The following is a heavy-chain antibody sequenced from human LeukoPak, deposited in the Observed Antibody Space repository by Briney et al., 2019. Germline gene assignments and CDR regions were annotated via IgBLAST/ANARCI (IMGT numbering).Heavy chain of an antibody. D-gene: IGHD3-22*01. CDR2: MNPNSGNT. CDR1: GYNFRDYQ. Sequence: ASVKVSCKVSGYNFRDYQLFWVRQAPGKGLEWMGWMNPNSGNTGYAQKFQGRVTMTRNTSISTAYMELSSLRSEDTAVYYCARARGYYDSSGYNWGQGTLVTVSS. V-gene: IGHV1-8*02. J-gene: IGHJ4*02. CDR3: ARARGYYDSSGYN.